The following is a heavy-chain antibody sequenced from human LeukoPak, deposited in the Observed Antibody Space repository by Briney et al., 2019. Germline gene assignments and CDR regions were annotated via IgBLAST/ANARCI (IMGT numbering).Heavy chain of an antibody. D-gene: IGHD6-19*01. V-gene: IGHV3-11*04. J-gene: IGHJ4*02. CDR1: GFTFSDYY. CDR2: ISGSGSSK. CDR3: ASSQSSVAGIVGC. Sequence: GGSLRLSCAASGFTFSDYYMTWIRQAPGKGLEWVSYISGSGSSKYYADSAKGRFTTSRDNAENSVYLQMNSLRVEDTAVYYCASSQSSVAGIVGCWGQGTLVTVSS.